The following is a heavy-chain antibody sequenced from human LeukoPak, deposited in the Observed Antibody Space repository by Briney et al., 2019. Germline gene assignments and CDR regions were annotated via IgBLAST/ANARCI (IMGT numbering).Heavy chain of an antibody. CDR1: GYTFTSYG. J-gene: IGHJ5*02. D-gene: IGHD6-19*01. Sequence: RASVKVSCKASGYTFTSYGISWVRQAPGQGLEWMGWISAYNGNTNYAQKLQGRVTMTTDTSTSIAYMELRSLRSDDTAVCYCARDTIAVAGVHWFDPWGQGTLVTVSS. CDR3: ARDTIAVAGVHWFDP. V-gene: IGHV1-18*01. CDR2: ISAYNGNT.